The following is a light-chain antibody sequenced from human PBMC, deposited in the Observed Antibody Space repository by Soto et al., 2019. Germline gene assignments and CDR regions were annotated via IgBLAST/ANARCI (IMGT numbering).Light chain of an antibody. CDR2: KAS. CDR1: QSISSW. J-gene: IGKJ1*01. V-gene: IGKV1-5*03. CDR3: QQYNSYPWT. Sequence: VPILPPPCNLSPSVAGRVTITCRASQSISSWLAWYQQKPGKAPKLLIYKASSLESGVPSRFSGSGSGTEFTLTISSLQPDDFATYYCQQYNSYPWTFGQGTKVDIK.